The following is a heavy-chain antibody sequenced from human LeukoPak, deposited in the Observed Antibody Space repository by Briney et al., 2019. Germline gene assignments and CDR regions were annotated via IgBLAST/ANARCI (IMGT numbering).Heavy chain of an antibody. CDR2: ISYDGSNK. Sequence: GRCLRLSCAASGFTLSRYGMHWVRRAPGKGLEWVAGISYDGSNKYYADSVNGRFTISRDNSKNTLYLQMNSLRAEDTAVYYCAKVYSSGWYRGHFDYWGQGTLVTVSS. D-gene: IGHD6-19*01. J-gene: IGHJ4*02. V-gene: IGHV3-30*18. CDR3: AKVYSSGWYRGHFDY. CDR1: GFTLSRYG.